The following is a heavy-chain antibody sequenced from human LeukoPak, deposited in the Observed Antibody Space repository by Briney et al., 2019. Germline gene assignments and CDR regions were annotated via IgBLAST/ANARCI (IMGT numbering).Heavy chain of an antibody. Sequence: GGSLRLSCAASGFTFSSYGMHWVRQAPGKGPEWVAVIWYDGSNEYYADSVKGRFTISRDNSKNTLYLQMNSLRAEDTAVYYCARDHPAVGGSTGYFQHWGQGTLVTVSS. CDR1: GFTFSSYG. J-gene: IGHJ1*01. V-gene: IGHV3-33*01. D-gene: IGHD6-19*01. CDR3: ARDHPAVGGSTGYFQH. CDR2: IWYDGSNE.